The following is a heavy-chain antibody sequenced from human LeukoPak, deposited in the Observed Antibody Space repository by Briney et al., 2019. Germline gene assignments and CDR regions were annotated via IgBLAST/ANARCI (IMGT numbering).Heavy chain of an antibody. CDR1: GGSFSGYY. Sequence: SETLSLTCAVYGGSFSGYYWSWIRQPPGKGLEWIGEINHRGSTNYNPSLKSRVTISVDTSKNQFSLKLSSVTAADTAVYYCARHRYYYGSGSYPRGYFDYWGQGTLVTVSS. CDR2: INHRGST. CDR3: ARHRYYYGSGSYPRGYFDY. D-gene: IGHD3-10*01. J-gene: IGHJ4*02. V-gene: IGHV4-34*01.